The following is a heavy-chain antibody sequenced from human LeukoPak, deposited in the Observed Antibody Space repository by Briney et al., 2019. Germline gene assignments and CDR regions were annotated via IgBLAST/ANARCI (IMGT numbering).Heavy chain of an antibody. J-gene: IGHJ3*02. CDR3: ARAGLITMIVVVITTPAFDI. D-gene: IGHD3-22*01. V-gene: IGHV4-39*07. CDR2: IYYSGST. Sequence: SETLSLTCTVSGGSISSSSYYWGWIRQPPGKGLEWIGSIYYSGSTYYNPSLKSRVTISVDTSKNQFSLKLSSVTAADTAVYYCARAGLITMIVVVITTPAFDIWGQGTMVTVSS. CDR1: GGSISSSSYY.